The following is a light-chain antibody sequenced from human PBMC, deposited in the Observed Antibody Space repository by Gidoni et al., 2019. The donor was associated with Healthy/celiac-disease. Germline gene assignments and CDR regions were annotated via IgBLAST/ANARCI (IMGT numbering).Light chain of an antibody. CDR1: QSLLHSNGYNY. Sequence: DIVMTQSPLSLPVTPGEPASISCRSSQSLLHSNGYNYLDWYLQKPGQSPPFPIYLGSNRASGVPDRFSGSEPGTDFTLKISRVEAEDVGVYYCMQALQTPITFGQGTRLEIK. CDR2: LGS. V-gene: IGKV2-28*01. J-gene: IGKJ5*01. CDR3: MQALQTPIT.